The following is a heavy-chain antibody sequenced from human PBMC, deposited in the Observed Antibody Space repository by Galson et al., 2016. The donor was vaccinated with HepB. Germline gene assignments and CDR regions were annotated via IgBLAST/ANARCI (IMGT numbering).Heavy chain of an antibody. J-gene: IGHJ6*02. Sequence: SVKVSCKASGFTFSTSAVQWVRQARGQRLEWIGWIVVGSGNTNYAQKFQERVTITRDMSTSTAYMELSSLRSEDTAVYYCEADPSSCSAGYYTYYYYGLDVWGQGTTVTVSS. D-gene: IGHD3/OR15-3a*01. V-gene: IGHV1-58*01. CDR2: IVVGSGNT. CDR3: EADPSSCSAGYYTYYYYGLDV. CDR1: GFTFSTSA.